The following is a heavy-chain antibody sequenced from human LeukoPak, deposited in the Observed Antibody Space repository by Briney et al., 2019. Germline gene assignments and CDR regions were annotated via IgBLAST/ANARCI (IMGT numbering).Heavy chain of an antibody. CDR2: LGGVGDRT. CDR3: AKASRQAAVASPLDY. J-gene: IGHJ4*02. D-gene: IGHD6-19*01. V-gene: IGHV3-23*01. Sequence: WGSLRLSCAGSGCTFTPYAMSWVRQAPGKGLEGVAGLGGVGDRTHYADSVKGRFTISRDNSKDTLFLQMNNLKAEGPAVYYCAKASRQAAVASPLDYWGQGTLVTVSS. CDR1: GCTFTPYA.